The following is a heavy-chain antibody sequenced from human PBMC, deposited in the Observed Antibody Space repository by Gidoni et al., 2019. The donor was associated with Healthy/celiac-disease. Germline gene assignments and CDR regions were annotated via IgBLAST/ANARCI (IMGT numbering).Heavy chain of an antibody. J-gene: IGHJ4*02. D-gene: IGHD6-19*01. CDR1: GFTFSSYS. CDR2: ISSSSSYI. Sequence: EVQLVESGGGLVKPGGSLRLSCAASGFTFSSYSMNWVRQAPGKGLEWVSSISSSSSYIYYADSVKGRFTISRDNAKNSLYLQMNSLRAEDTAVYYCARVFGWTGRGTYWGQGTLVTVSS. CDR3: ARVFGWTGRGTY. V-gene: IGHV3-21*01.